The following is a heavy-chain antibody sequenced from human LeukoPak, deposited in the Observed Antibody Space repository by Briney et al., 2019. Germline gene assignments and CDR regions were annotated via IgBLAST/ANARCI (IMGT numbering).Heavy chain of an antibody. D-gene: IGHD2-21*02. J-gene: IGHJ4*02. CDR2: IYPGDSDT. Sequence: RGESLKISCKASGYSFTTYWIGWVRQMPGKGLEWMGIIYPGDSDTRYSPSFQGQVTISADKSVSTAYLQWSSLKASDTAIYYCARRAYCGGDCYSDYWGQGTLVTVSS. CDR3: ARRAYCGGDCYSDY. V-gene: IGHV5-51*01. CDR1: GYSFTTYW.